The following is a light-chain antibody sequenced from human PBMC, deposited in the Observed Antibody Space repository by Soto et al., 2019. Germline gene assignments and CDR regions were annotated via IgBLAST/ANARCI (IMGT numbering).Light chain of an antibody. CDR2: LNSDGSH. CDR3: QTWGTGIHGV. CDR1: SGHSSYA. J-gene: IGLJ3*02. V-gene: IGLV4-69*01. Sequence: QPVLTQSPSASASLGALVKLTCTLSSGHSSYAIAWHQQQPEKGPRYLMKLNSDGSHSKGDGIPDRFSGSSSGAERYLTISSLQSEDEADYYCQTWGTGIHGVFGGGTKLTVL.